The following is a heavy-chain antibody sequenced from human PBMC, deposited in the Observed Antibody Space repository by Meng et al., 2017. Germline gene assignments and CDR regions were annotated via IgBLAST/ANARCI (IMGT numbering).Heavy chain of an antibody. J-gene: IGHJ4*02. V-gene: IGHV3-33*08. CDR3: ARDLTAMGEFDFDY. Sequence: GGSLRLSCAASGFTFSSYGMHWVRQAPGKGLEWVAVIWYDGSNKYYADSVKGRFTISRDNSKNTLYLQMNSLRAEDTAAYYCARDLTAMGEFDFDYWGQGTLVTVSS. D-gene: IGHD5-18*01. CDR2: IWYDGSNK. CDR1: GFTFSSYG.